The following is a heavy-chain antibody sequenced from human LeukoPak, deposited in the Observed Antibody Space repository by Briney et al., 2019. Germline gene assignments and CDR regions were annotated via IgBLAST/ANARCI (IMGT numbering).Heavy chain of an antibody. CDR3: AIHGDQYSNSWTSDWFDP. CDR2: IYYSGST. Sequence: PSETLSLTCTVSGGSISSYYWSWVRQPPGKGLEWIGYIYYSGSTNYNPSLKSRVTISVDTSKNQFSLKLSSVTAADTAVYYCAIHGDQYSNSWTSDWFDPWGQGTLVTVSS. J-gene: IGHJ5*02. D-gene: IGHD6-13*01. V-gene: IGHV4-59*08. CDR1: GGSISSYY.